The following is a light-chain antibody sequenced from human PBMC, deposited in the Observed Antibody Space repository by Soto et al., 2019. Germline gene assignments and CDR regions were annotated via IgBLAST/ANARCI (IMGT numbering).Light chain of an antibody. CDR1: SGSVSTSYY. CDR3: ALYVGSGTVV. CDR2: NTT. V-gene: IGLV8-61*01. Sequence: QAVVTQEPSFSVSPGGTVILTCGLTSGSVSTSYYPSWYQQSPGLAPRTLIYNTTTRSSGVPDRFSGSILGNKAAHTITGAQSDDESDYLCALYVGSGTVVFGGGPKLTVL. J-gene: IGLJ2*01.